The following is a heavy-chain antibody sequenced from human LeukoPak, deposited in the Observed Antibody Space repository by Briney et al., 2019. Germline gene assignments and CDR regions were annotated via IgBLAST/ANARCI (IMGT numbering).Heavy chain of an antibody. CDR2: INPSGGST. Sequence: ASVKVSCKASGYTFTSYYMHWVRQAPGQGLEWMGIINPSGGSTSYAQKFQGRVTMTTDTSTSTAYMELRSLRSDDTAVYYCARIPPGGSYFWFDPWGQGTPVTVSS. CDR1: GYTFTSYY. D-gene: IGHD1-26*01. CDR3: ARIPPGGSYFWFDP. J-gene: IGHJ5*02. V-gene: IGHV1-46*01.